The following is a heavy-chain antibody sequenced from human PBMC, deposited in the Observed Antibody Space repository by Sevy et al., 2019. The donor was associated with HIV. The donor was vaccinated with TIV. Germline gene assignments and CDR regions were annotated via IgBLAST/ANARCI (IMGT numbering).Heavy chain of an antibody. V-gene: IGHV3-74*01. CDR2: INSDGESA. J-gene: IGHJ4*02. Sequence: GGSLRLSCTASGFTYSSQWMHWVRQAPGKGLVWVSRINSDGESAGYAESVKGRFTISRDNSKNTVFLQMTSLRVEDTALYYCARGSSGLPSSWGLGTLVTVSS. CDR1: GFTYSSQW. CDR3: ARGSSGLPSS. D-gene: IGHD2-21*01.